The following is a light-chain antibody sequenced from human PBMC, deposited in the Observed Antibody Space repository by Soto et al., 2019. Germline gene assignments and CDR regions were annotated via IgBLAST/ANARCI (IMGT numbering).Light chain of an antibody. V-gene: IGKV3-11*01. Sequence: EIVLTQSPGTLSLSPGERATLSCRASQSVPYSYLVWYQHKPGRTPRLLIYDASNRATGIPARFSGTGSGTDFTLTINNLEPEEFAVYYCQVRTNWSIAFGRGTRLEIK. CDR1: QSVPYSY. CDR3: QVRTNWSIA. CDR2: DAS. J-gene: IGKJ5*01.